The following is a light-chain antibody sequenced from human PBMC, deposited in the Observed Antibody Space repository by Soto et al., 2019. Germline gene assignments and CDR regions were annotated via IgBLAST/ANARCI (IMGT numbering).Light chain of an antibody. J-gene: IGKJ5*01. CDR1: PSVTNF. V-gene: IGKV3-11*01. Sequence: EIVLTQSPATLSLSPGERATLSCRASPSVTNFLAWYQKKPGQAPRLIXYGAFNRATGIPARFSGSGSGTDLTLTISSLETEDSAIYYCQQRNIWPPVTFGQGTRLEIK. CDR2: GAF. CDR3: QQRNIWPPVT.